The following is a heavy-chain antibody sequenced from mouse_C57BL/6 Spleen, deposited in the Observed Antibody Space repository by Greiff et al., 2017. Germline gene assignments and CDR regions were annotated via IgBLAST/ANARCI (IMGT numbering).Heavy chain of an antibody. Sequence: QVQLKQPGAELVMPGASVKLSCKASGYTFTSYWMHWVKQRPGQGLEWIGEIDPSDSYTNYNQKFKGKSTLTVDKSSSTAYMQLSSLTSEDSAVYYCARWEEGYAMDYWGQGTSVTVSS. D-gene: IGHD4-1*01. J-gene: IGHJ4*01. CDR2: IDPSDSYT. CDR3: ARWEEGYAMDY. V-gene: IGHV1-69*01. CDR1: GYTFTSYW.